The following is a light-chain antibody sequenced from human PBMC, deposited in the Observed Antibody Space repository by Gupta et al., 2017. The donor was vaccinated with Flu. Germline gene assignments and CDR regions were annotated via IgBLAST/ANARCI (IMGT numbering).Light chain of an antibody. CDR2: LGS. J-gene: IGKJ2*01. Sequence: EIVMTQSPLSLPVTPGEPASISCRSTQSLLNSKEKNYLDWYVQKPGQSPQLLMYLGSKRASGVPDRFSGSGSGTDFTLKIRRGEAEDVGVYYCMKALQTPHMFGQGTKLEIK. CDR1: QSLLNSKEKNY. CDR3: MKALQTPHM. V-gene: IGKV2-28*01.